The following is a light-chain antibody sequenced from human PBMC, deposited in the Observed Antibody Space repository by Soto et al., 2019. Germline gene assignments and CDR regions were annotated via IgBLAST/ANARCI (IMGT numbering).Light chain of an antibody. CDR2: KAS. V-gene: IGKV1-5*03. CDR3: QHYNSYSEA. CDR1: QTISSW. Sequence: DIQMTQSPSTLSGSVGDRVTITCRASQTISSWLAWYQQKPGKDPKLLIYKASTLKSGVPSRFSGGGSGTEFTIKIRSMQPDDFETYYCQHYNSYSEAFGQGTKVDIK. J-gene: IGKJ1*01.